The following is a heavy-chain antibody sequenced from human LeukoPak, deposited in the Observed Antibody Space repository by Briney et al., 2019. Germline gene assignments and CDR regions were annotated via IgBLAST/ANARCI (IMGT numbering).Heavy chain of an antibody. Sequence: PSETLSLTCAAYGGSFSGYYWSWIRQPPGKGLEWIGEINHSGSTNYNPSLKSRVTISVDTSKNQFSLKLSSVTAADTAVYYCARLSRDGYNYLDYWGQGTLVTVSS. D-gene: IGHD5-24*01. CDR3: ARLSRDGYNYLDY. V-gene: IGHV4-34*01. CDR2: INHSGST. CDR1: GGSFSGYY. J-gene: IGHJ4*02.